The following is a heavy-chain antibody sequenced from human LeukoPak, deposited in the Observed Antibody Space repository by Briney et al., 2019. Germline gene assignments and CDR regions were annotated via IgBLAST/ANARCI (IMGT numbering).Heavy chain of an antibody. CDR2: INPNSGGT. D-gene: IGHD3-10*01. J-gene: IGHJ5*02. CDR1: GYTFTSYG. Sequence: ASVKVSCKASGYTFTSYGISWVRQAPGQGLEWMGWINPNSGGTNYAQKFQGRVTMTRDTSISTAYMELSRLRSDDTAVYYCARVPDYYGSGSSSNWFDPWGQGTLVTVSS. V-gene: IGHV1-2*02. CDR3: ARVPDYYGSGSSSNWFDP.